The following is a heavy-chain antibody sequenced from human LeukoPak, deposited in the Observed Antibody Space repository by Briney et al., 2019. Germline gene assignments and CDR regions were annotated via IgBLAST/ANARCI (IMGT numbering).Heavy chain of an antibody. D-gene: IGHD2-2*01. CDR1: GFTVSSNY. CDR3: ARGGNLVVPAASNPPFDY. CDR2: IYSGGST. J-gene: IGHJ4*02. V-gene: IGHV3-66*01. Sequence: GGSPRLSCAASGFTVSSNYMSWVRQAPGKGLEWVSVIYSGGSTYYADSVKGRFTISRDNSKNTLYLQMNSLRAEDTAVYYCARGGNLVVPAASNPPFDYWGQGTLVTVSS.